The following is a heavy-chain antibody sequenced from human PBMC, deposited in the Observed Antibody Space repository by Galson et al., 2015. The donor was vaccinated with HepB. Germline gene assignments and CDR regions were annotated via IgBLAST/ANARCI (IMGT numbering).Heavy chain of an antibody. V-gene: IGHV3-33*01. CDR2: IWYDGSKK. Sequence: SLRLSCAASGFTFSTYAMHWVRQSADKGLEWVAIIWYDGSKKYYADSVKGRFTISRDNSKNTLYLQMDSLRAEDTAVYYCARGGSGPTHWGQGTLVTVSS. D-gene: IGHD6-19*01. CDR1: GFTFSTYA. CDR3: ARGGSGPTH. J-gene: IGHJ4*02.